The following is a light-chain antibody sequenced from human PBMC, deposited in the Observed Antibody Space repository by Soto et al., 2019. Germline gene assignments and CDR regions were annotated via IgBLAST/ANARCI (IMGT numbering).Light chain of an antibody. CDR2: KAS. J-gene: IGKJ2*01. CDR3: QQYNSYWYT. CDR1: QSISSW. V-gene: IGKV1-5*03. Sequence: DIQMTQSPSTLSASVGDRVTITCRASQSISSWLAWYQQKPGKAPKLLIYKASSLESGVPSRFSGSGSGKEFTLTISSLQPDDFATYYGQQYNSYWYTFGQGTKLEIK.